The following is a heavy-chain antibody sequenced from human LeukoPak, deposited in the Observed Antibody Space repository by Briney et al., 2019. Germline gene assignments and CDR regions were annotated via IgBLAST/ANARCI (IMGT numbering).Heavy chain of an antibody. CDR1: GGSFSGYY. D-gene: IGHD4-17*01. V-gene: IGHV4-34*01. J-gene: IGHJ6*03. CDR3: ARGAKGYGVSYYYYYCMDV. Sequence: SETLSLTCAVYGGSFSGYYWSWIRQPPGKGLEWIGEINHSGSTNYNPSLKSRVTISVDTSKNQFSLKLSSVTAADTAVYYCARGAKGYGVSYYYYYCMDVWGKGTTVTVSS. CDR2: INHSGST.